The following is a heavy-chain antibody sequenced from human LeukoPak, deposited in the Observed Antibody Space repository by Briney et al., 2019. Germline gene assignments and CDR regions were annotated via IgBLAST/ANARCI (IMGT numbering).Heavy chain of an antibody. V-gene: IGHV3-30*02. D-gene: IGHD6-19*01. Sequence: PGGSLRLSCAASGFTFSSYGMHWVRQAPGKGLEWVAYIQYDGSNEQYADSVKGRFSISRDSSKNILYLQMNSLRAEDTAVYYCAKSPSGSGWSLPFDYWGQGTLVTVSS. CDR1: GFTFSSYG. CDR2: IQYDGSNE. J-gene: IGHJ4*02. CDR3: AKSPSGSGWSLPFDY.